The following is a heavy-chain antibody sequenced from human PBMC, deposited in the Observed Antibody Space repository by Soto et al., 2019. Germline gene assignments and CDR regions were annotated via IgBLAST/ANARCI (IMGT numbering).Heavy chain of an antibody. CDR1: GYTFTSYG. CDR2: ISAYNGNT. J-gene: IGHJ5*02. V-gene: IGHV1-18*01. Sequence: ASVKVSCKASGYTFTSYGISWVRQAPGQRLEWMGWISAYNGNTNYAQKLQGRVTMTTDTSTSTAYMELRSLRSDDTAVYYCARDGLPYNWNDPSSPNNWFDPWGQGTLVTVSS. CDR3: ARDGLPYNWNDPSSPNNWFDP. D-gene: IGHD1-20*01.